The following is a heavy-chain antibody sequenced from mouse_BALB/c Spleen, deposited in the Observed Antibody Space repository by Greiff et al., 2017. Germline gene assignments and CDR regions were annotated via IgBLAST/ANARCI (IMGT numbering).Heavy chain of an antibody. D-gene: IGHD2-1*01. J-gene: IGHJ3*01. Sequence: QVQLKESGPGLVAPSQSLSITCTVSGFSLTSYGVHWVRQPPGKGLEWLGVIWAGGSTNYNSALMSRLSISKDNSKSQVFLKMNSLQTDDTAMYYCAFYYGNPRFAYWGQGTLVTVSA. CDR2: IWAGGST. CDR3: AFYYGNPRFAY. V-gene: IGHV2-9*02. CDR1: GFSLTSYG.